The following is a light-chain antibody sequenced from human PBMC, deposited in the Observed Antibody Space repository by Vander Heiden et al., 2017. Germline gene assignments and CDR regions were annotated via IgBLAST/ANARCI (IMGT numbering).Light chain of an antibody. J-gene: IGLJ2*01. CDR3: QSADSSGADVV. CDR1: ALPKQY. CDR2: KDS. Sequence: SSELTQPPSVSVSPGHTAMITCSGDALPKQYDFWYQQKPGQAPVLVMYKDSERSSGIPDRFSGASSGTTVTLTISGVQAEDEADYYCQSADSSGADVVFGGGTKLTVL. V-gene: IGLV3-25*03.